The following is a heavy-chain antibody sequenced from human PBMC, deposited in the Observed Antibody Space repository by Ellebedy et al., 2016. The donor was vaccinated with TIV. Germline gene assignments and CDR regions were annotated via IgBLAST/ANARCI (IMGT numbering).Heavy chain of an antibody. Sequence: ASVKVSCKASGYTFTDDYMHWVRQAPGQRPEWMGWIDPNSGTTNYAEKFQGRVTMTRDTSISTAYMELRRLRSDDTAVYYCAREDFDILTAYSNAFDMWGQGTMVTVSS. J-gene: IGHJ3*02. CDR3: AREDFDILTAYSNAFDM. D-gene: IGHD3-9*01. V-gene: IGHV1-2*02. CDR2: IDPNSGTT. CDR1: GYTFTDDY.